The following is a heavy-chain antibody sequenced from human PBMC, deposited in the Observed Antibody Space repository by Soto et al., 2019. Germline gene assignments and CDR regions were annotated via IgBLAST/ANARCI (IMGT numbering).Heavy chain of an antibody. CDR2: ISGSGFKK. V-gene: IGHV3-23*01. CDR1: GFIFENFG. Sequence: EVVLLESGGGLEQPGGSLRLSCAASGFIFENFGMSWVRQAPGKGLEWISSISGSGFKKYYADSVKGRFTISRDNSKSTVYLELNNLSAEGTAVYHCAKNQGVELVPLATVDWFDPWGQGSVVTVSS. J-gene: IGHJ5*02. CDR3: AKNQGVELVPLATVDWFDP. D-gene: IGHD1-26*01.